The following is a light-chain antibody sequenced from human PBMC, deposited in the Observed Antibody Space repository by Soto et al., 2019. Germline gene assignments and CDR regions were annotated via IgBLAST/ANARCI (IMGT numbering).Light chain of an antibody. V-gene: IGKV1-5*01. CDR2: DAS. CDR1: QSISSW. CDR3: QQYNSYSWT. J-gene: IGKJ1*01. Sequence: DIQITQSPSTLSASVGDRVTITCRASQSISSWLAWYQQKPGKAPKLLIYDASSLESGFPSRFSGSGSGTEFTLTISSLQPDDFATYYCQQYNSYSWTFGQGTKVEIK.